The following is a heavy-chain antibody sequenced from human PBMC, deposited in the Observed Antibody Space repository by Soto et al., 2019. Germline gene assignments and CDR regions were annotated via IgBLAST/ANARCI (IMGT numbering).Heavy chain of an antibody. CDR2: ISAYNGNT. V-gene: IGHV1-18*01. J-gene: IGHJ3*02. Sequence: VQLVQSGAEVKKLGASVKVSCKASGYTFTSYGISWVRQAPGQGLEWMGWISAYNGNTNYAQKLQGRVTMTTDTSTSTAYMELSSLRSDDTAVYYSASSYGDYERGPFRRVFGGDDAFDIWGQGTMVTVSS. CDR1: GYTFTSYG. CDR3: ASSYGDYERGPFRRVFGGDDAFDI. D-gene: IGHD4-17*01.